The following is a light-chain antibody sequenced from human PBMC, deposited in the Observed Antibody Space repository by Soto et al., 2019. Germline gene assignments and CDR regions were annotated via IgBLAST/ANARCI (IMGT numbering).Light chain of an antibody. CDR3: QQANSIPLT. Sequence: DIQMTQSPSSVSAYVGDRVTITCRASQGISSYLAWYQQKPGKAPNLLIYGASSVQSGVPSRFSGSGSGTDFTLTISSLQPEDSATYYCQQANSIPLTFGGGTKVEIK. J-gene: IGKJ4*01. CDR1: QGISSY. CDR2: GAS. V-gene: IGKV1D-12*01.